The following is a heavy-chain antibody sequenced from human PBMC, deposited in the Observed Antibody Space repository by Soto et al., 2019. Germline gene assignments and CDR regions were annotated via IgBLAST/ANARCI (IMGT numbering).Heavy chain of an antibody. Sequence: GESLKISCKGSGYSFTSYWISWVRQMPGKGLEWMGRIDLSDSYTSYSPSFQGHVTISADKSISTAYLQWSSLKASDTAMYYCARSSISSAPSDYWGQGTLVTVSS. D-gene: IGHD6-6*01. CDR2: IDLSDSYT. J-gene: IGHJ4*02. CDR3: ARSSISSAPSDY. V-gene: IGHV5-10-1*01. CDR1: GYSFTSYW.